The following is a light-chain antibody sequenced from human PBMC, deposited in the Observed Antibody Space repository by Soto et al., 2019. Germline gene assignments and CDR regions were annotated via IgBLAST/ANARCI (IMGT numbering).Light chain of an antibody. Sequence: QSALTQPASVSGSPGQSITISCTGTSSDVGGYNYVSWYQQHPGKAPKLMIYEVSNRPSGVSIRFSGSKSGNTASLTISGLHAEDEAYYYCNSYISSGTLVFGTGTKLTVL. J-gene: IGLJ1*01. V-gene: IGLV2-14*01. CDR3: NSYISSGTLV. CDR2: EVS. CDR1: SSDVGGYNY.